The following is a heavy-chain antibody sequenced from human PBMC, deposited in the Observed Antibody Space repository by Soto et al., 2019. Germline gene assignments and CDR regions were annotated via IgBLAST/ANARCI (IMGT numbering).Heavy chain of an antibody. CDR3: ATTDRDFYGLDV. D-gene: IGHD1-1*01. J-gene: IGHJ6*02. CDR1: GFTFRNYD. Sequence: EVQLVESGGGLVQPGGSLRLSCAASGFTFRNYDMHWVRQGTGKGLEWVSGISAAGDPDYADSVEGRFTISRENAQNSFFLQMNSLRGGDTAVYYCATTDRDFYGLDVWGQGTTVIVSS. CDR2: ISAAGDP. V-gene: IGHV3-13*05.